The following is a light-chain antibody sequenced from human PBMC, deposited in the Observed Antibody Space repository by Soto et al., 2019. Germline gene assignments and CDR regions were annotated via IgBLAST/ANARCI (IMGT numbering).Light chain of an antibody. J-gene: IGLJ2*01. Sequence: QSALTQPASVSGSPGQSITISCTGTSSDVGGYNYVSWYQQHPGKAPNLMIYDINNRPSGVSNRFSGSKSGNTASLTNCGRQAENEADYYCSPYRGRRTLVIFGGGT. CDR3: SPYRGRRTLVI. V-gene: IGLV2-14*03. CDR2: DIN. CDR1: SSDVGGYNY.